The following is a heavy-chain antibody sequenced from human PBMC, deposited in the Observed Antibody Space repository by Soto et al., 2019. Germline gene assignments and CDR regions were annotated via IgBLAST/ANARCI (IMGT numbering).Heavy chain of an antibody. CDR3: VKDKGAAAGFDY. Sequence: SGGSLRLSCAASGFTFSNNGMHWVRQAPGKGLEWMGVISYEGSEKYYAGSVKGRFTISRDNSKNTLYLQMDTLRAEDTAIYYCVKDKGAAAGFDYWGQGQWSPSPQ. CDR1: GFTFSNNG. CDR2: ISYEGSEK. J-gene: IGHJ4*02. D-gene: IGHD6-13*01. V-gene: IGHV3-30*18.